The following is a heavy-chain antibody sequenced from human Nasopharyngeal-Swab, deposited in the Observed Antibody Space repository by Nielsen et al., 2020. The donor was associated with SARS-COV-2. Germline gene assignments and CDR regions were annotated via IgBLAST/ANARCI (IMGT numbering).Heavy chain of an antibody. Sequence: SETLSLTCSVSGASVSTGGYSWIWIRQHAGKGLEWIGSISNRKSSFYNPSLKTRLSLSVDTSKNLFSLRLNSVTAADTATYYCARERDYYCADVWGNGTTVTVSS. CDR1: GASVSTGGYS. V-gene: IGHV4-31*03. CDR2: ISNRKSS. CDR3: ARERDYYCADV. J-gene: IGHJ6*04.